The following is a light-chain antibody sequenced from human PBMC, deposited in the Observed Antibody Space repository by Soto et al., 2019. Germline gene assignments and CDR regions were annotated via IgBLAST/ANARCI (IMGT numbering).Light chain of an antibody. J-gene: IGLJ1*01. Sequence: QSALTQPASVSGSPGQSITISCTGTSSDVGGYNYVSWYQQHPGKAPKLMIYEVSNRPSGVSNRFSGSKSGNTASLTISGLQAEDEADYYCSSYTSSIRRVFGTGTKVTVL. CDR1: SSDVGGYNY. CDR3: SSYTSSIRRV. V-gene: IGLV2-14*01. CDR2: EVS.